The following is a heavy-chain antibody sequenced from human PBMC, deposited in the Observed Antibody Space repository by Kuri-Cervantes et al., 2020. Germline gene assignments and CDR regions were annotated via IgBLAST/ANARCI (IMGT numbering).Heavy chain of an antibody. J-gene: IGHJ6*02. CDR1: GYTFTGYY. CDR2: IIPIFGTA. CDR3: ARNNTFFTMVRGVMSFFHPSNPSDYYYYGMDV. V-gene: IGHV1-69*13. Sequence: SVKVSCKASGYTFTGYYMHWVRQAPGQGLEWMGGIIPIFGTANYAQKFQGRVTITADESTSTAYMGLSSLRSEDTAVYYCARNNTFFTMVRGVMSFFHPSNPSDYYYYGMDVWGQGTTVTDSS. D-gene: IGHD3-10*01.